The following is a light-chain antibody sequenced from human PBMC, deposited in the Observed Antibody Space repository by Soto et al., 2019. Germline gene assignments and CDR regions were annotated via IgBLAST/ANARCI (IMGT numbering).Light chain of an antibody. CDR3: AAWDDSLNGQVV. Sequence: QSVLTQPPSASGTPGQRVTISCSGSSSNIGSNTVNWYQQLPGTAPKLLIYSNNQRPSVVPDRFSGSKSGTSASLAISGLQSEDEADYYCAAWDDSLNGQVVFGGGTKVTVL. CDR2: SNN. CDR1: SSNIGSNT. J-gene: IGLJ2*01. V-gene: IGLV1-44*01.